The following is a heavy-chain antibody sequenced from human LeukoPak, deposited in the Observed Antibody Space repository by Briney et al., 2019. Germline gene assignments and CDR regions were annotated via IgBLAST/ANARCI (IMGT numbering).Heavy chain of an antibody. Sequence: GGSLRLSCAASGFTSSSYALNWVRQAPGKGLEWVATVSGSGDRMYHADSVKGRFTISRDNSKNTIYPQMNSLRAEDTALYYCAKAAAAPGFDFWGQGTLVTVSS. CDR1: GFTSSSYA. D-gene: IGHD6-13*01. CDR2: VSGSGDRM. CDR3: AKAAAAPGFDF. V-gene: IGHV3-23*01. J-gene: IGHJ4*02.